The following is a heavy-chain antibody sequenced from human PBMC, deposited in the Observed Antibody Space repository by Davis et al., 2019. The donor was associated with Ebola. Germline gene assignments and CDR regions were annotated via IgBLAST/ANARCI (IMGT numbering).Heavy chain of an antibody. CDR3: ARHPPDGWPNDDWFDP. Sequence: SETLSLTCAVYGGSFSGYYWSWIRQPPGKGLEWIGYIYYSGSTNYNPSLKSRVTISVDTSKNQFSLKLSSVTAADTAVYYCARHPPDGWPNDDWFDPWGQGTLVTVSS. CDR1: GGSFSGYY. D-gene: IGHD5-24*01. J-gene: IGHJ5*02. CDR2: IYYSGST. V-gene: IGHV4-59*08.